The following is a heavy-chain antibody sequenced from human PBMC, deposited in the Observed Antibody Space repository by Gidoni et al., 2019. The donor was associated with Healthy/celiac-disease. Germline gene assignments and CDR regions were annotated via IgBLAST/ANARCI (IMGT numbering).Heavy chain of an antibody. Sequence: QVQLLQSGAAVKKPGASVKVSCTASGYTFTSSGISWVRQAPGQGLEWMGWISAYNGNTNYAQKLQGRVTMTTDTSTSTAYMELRSLRSDDTAVYYCARYEEAARFYYYYGMDVWGQGTTVTVSS. V-gene: IGHV1-18*01. D-gene: IGHD6-6*01. J-gene: IGHJ6*02. CDR3: ARYEEAARFYYYYGMDV. CDR1: GYTFTSSG. CDR2: ISAYNGNT.